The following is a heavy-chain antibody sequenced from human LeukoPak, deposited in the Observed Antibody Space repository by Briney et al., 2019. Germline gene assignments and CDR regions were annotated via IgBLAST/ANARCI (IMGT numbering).Heavy chain of an antibody. CDR2: VIPIFGTA. CDR1: GGTFSSYA. Sequence: GASVKVSCKASGGTFSSYAISWVRQAPGQGLEWMGGVIPIFGTANYAQKFQGRVTITADKSTSTAYMELSSLRSEDTAVYYCARKWVLLREGAFDIWGQGTMVTVSS. J-gene: IGHJ3*02. V-gene: IGHV1-69*06. CDR3: ARKWVLLREGAFDI. D-gene: IGHD1-26*01.